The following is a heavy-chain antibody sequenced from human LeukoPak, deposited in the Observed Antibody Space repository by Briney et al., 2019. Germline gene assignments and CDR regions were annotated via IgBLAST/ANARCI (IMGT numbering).Heavy chain of an antibody. Sequence: PGGSLRLSCAASGFTFSTYTMHWVRQAPGKGLEWVAVIWYDGSNKYYADSVKGRFPISRDNSKNTLYLQMNSLRAEDTAVYYCARDEATTVFDYGMDVWGQGTTVTVSS. D-gene: IGHD4-17*01. J-gene: IGHJ6*02. V-gene: IGHV3-33*08. CDR1: GFTFSTYT. CDR2: IWYDGSNK. CDR3: ARDEATTVFDYGMDV.